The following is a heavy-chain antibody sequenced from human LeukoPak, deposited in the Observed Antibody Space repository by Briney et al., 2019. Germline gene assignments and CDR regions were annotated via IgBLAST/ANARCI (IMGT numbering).Heavy chain of an antibody. D-gene: IGHD7-27*01. CDR1: GFTFGSYG. CDR2: TSHDGSNT. CDR3: ARMKNWGLWDY. V-gene: IGHV3-30*03. Sequence: GGSLRLSCAASGFTFGSYGMHWIRQAPGKGLEWVAVTSHDGSNTYYVDSVKGRFTISRDNAKNSLYLQMNSLRVEDTALYYCARMKNWGLWDYWGQGTLVTVSS. J-gene: IGHJ4*02.